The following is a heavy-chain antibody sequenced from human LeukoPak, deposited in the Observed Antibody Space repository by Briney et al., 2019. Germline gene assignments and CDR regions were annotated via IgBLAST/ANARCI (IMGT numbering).Heavy chain of an antibody. V-gene: IGHV3-21*01. CDR3: ARDLEDPDEDDAFDI. Sequence: AGGSLRLSCAASGFTFSTYSMNWVHQAPGKGLEWVSSISSSSSYIYYADSVKGRFTISRDNAKNSLFLQMNSLRAEGTAMYYCARDLEDPDEDDAFDIWGQGTMVTVSS. CDR1: GFTFSTYS. CDR2: ISSSSSYI. D-gene: IGHD1-14*01. J-gene: IGHJ3*02.